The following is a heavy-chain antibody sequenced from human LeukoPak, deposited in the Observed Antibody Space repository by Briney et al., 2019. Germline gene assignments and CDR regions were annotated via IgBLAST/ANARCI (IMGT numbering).Heavy chain of an antibody. V-gene: IGHV4-39*07. Sequence: SETLSLTCTVSGGSISSSSYYWGWIRQPPGKGLEWIGSIYYSGSTYYNPSLKSRVTISVDTFKNQFSLKLSSATAADTAVYYCARTYFYDSSGYPNHFDYWGQGTLVTVSS. J-gene: IGHJ4*02. CDR1: GGSISSSSYY. D-gene: IGHD3-22*01. CDR3: ARTYFYDSSGYPNHFDY. CDR2: IYYSGST.